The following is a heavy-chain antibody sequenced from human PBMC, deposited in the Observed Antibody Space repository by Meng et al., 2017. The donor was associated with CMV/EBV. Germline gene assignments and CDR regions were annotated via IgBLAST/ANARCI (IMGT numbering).Heavy chain of an antibody. V-gene: IGHV4-34*01. Sequence: ESLKISCAVYGGSFSGYYWSWIRQPPGKGLEWIGEINHSGSTNYNPSLKSRVTISVDTSKNQFSLKLSSVTAADTAVYYCARGMRYCSSTSCRRNKNAEYFQHWGQGTLVTVSS. J-gene: IGHJ1*01. CDR1: GGSFSGYY. CDR2: INHSGST. CDR3: ARGMRYCSSTSCRRNKNAEYFQH. D-gene: IGHD2-2*01.